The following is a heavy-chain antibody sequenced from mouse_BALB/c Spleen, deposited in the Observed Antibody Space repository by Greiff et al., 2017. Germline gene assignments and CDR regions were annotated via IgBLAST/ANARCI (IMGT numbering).Heavy chain of an antibody. CDR3: APTMITTYYFDY. CDR2: IDPANGNT. CDR1: GFNIKDTY. Sequence: EVQGVESGAELVKPGASVKLSCTASGFNIKDTYMHWVKQRPEQGLEWIGRIDPANGNTKYDPKFQGKATITADTSSNTAYLQLSSLTSEDTAVYYCAPTMITTYYFDYWGQGTTLTVSS. V-gene: IGHV14-3*02. D-gene: IGHD2-4*01. J-gene: IGHJ2*01.